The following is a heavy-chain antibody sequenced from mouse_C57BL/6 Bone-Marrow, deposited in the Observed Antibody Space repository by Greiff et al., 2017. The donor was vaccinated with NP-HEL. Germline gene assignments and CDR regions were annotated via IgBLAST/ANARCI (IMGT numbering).Heavy chain of an antibody. CDR2: IYPGSGST. CDR1: GYTFTSYW. J-gene: IGHJ3*01. Sequence: QVQLQQPGAELVKPGASVKMSCKASGYTFTSYWITWVKQRPGQGLEWIGDIYPGSGSTNYNEKFKSKATLTVDTSSSTAYMQLSSLTSEDSAVYYCARRGFYYDYGAYWGQGTLVTVSA. D-gene: IGHD2-4*01. V-gene: IGHV1-55*01. CDR3: ARRGFYYDYGAY.